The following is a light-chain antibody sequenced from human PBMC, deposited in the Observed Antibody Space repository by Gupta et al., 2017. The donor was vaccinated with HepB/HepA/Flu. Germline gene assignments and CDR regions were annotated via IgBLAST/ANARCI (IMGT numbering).Light chain of an antibody. Sequence: ELVLTQSPGTLSLSPGERATLSCRASQSVGSSNLAWYQQKPGQAPRLLIYGASSRATGIPDRFTGSGSGTDFTLSISSLEPEDFAVYYCQHYGDSLFTFGPGTKVDIK. CDR1: QSVGSSN. V-gene: IGKV3-20*01. CDR2: GAS. J-gene: IGKJ3*01. CDR3: QHYGDSLFT.